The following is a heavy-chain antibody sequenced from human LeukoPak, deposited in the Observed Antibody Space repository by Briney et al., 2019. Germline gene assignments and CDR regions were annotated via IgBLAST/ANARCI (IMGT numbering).Heavy chain of an antibody. J-gene: IGHJ4*02. Sequence: GGSLRLSCAASGFTFSNAWMSWVRQAPGKGLEWVGRIKSKIDGGTTDYAAPVKGRFTISRDDSKNTLYLQMNSLKTEDTAVYYCALQSRIAAAHFDYWGQGTLVTVSS. CDR3: ALQSRIAAAHFDY. CDR1: GFTFSNAW. CDR2: IKSKIDGGTT. V-gene: IGHV3-15*01. D-gene: IGHD6-13*01.